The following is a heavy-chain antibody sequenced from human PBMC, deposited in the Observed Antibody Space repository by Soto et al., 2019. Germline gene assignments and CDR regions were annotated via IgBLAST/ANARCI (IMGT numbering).Heavy chain of an antibody. V-gene: IGHV1-24*01. CDR2: FDPEDGET. D-gene: IGHD5-12*01. J-gene: IGHJ4*02. CDR1: GYTLTELS. CDR3: ATGVGGYSGYDLSYDY. Sequence: ASVKVSCKVSGYTLTELSMHWVRQAPGKGLEWMGGFDPEDGETIYAQKFQGRVTMTEDTSTDTAYMELSSLRSEDTAVYYCATGVGGYSGYDLSYDYWGQGTLVTVSS.